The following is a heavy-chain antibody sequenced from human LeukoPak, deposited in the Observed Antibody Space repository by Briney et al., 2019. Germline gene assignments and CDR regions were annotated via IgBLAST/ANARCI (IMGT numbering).Heavy chain of an antibody. CDR3: ARGRYDSSGTARAYYYYMDV. V-gene: IGHV4-59*01. J-gene: IGHJ6*03. CDR1: GGSISSYY. Sequence: PSETLSLTCTVSGGSISSYYWSWIRQPLGKGLEWIGYIYYSGSTNYNPSLKSRVTISVDTSKNQFSLKLSSVTAADTAVYYCARGRYDSSGTARAYYYYMDVWGKGTTVTVSS. D-gene: IGHD3-22*01. CDR2: IYYSGST.